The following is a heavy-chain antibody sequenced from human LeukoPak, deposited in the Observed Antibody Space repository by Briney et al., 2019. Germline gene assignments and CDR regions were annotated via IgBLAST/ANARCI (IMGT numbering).Heavy chain of an antibody. CDR1: GFTFSSYW. Sequence: PGGSLRLSCAASGFTFSSYWMSWVRQAPVKGLEWVANIKQDGSEKYYVDSVKGRFTISRDNAKNSLYLQMNSLRAEDTAVYYCARDYDFGGTYYYYGMDVWGQGTTVTVSS. CDR3: ARDYDFGGTYYYYGMDV. CDR2: IKQDGSEK. D-gene: IGHD3-3*01. J-gene: IGHJ6*02. V-gene: IGHV3-7*01.